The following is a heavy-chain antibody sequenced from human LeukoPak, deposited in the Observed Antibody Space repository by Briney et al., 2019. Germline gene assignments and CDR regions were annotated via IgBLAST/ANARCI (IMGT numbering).Heavy chain of an antibody. D-gene: IGHD3-10*01. V-gene: IGHV4-39*07. CDR3: ARDTMVRGVIVWFDP. CDR1: GGSISSSSYY. Sequence: SETLSLTCTVSGGSISSSSYYWGWIRQPPGKGLEWIGEIYHSGSTNYNPSLKSRVTISVDKSKNQFSLKLSSVTAADTAVYYCARDTMVRGVIVWFDPWGQGTLVTVSS. CDR2: IYHSGST. J-gene: IGHJ5*02.